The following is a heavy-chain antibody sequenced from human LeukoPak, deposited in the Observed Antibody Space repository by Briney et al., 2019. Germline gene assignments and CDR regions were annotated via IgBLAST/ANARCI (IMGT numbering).Heavy chain of an antibody. J-gene: IGHJ4*02. CDR3: ARDGGVTTTPDY. D-gene: IGHD4-17*01. V-gene: IGHV1-18*01. CDR2: IGTYTGNR. Sequence: GASVKVSCKASGYTFTSYDINWVRQATGQGLEWMGWIGTYTGNRNFAQKFQGRVTLTTDTSTSTVFMELRGLTSDDTAVYYCARDGGVTTTPDYWGQGTLVTVSS. CDR1: GYTFTSYD.